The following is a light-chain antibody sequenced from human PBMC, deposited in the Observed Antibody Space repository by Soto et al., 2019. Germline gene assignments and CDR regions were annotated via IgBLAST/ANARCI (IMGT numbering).Light chain of an antibody. J-gene: IGKJ2*01. CDR3: QHHRSSPTYT. V-gene: IGKV3-20*01. CDR2: GAS. Sequence: EIVLTQSPGTLSLSPGERATLSCRASQSVSSSYLAWYQQTPGQAPRLLIYGASSRATGIPDRFIGSGSGTDFPLTISRLEPEDFAVDYCQHHRSSPTYTFGQGTKREIQ. CDR1: QSVSSSY.